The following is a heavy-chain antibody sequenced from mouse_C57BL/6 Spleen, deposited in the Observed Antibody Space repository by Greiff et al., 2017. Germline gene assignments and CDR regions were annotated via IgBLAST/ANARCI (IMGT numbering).Heavy chain of an antibody. CDR1: GFNIKDYY. Sequence: VQLQQSGAELVRPGASVKLSCTASGFNIKDYYMHWVKQRPEQGLEWIGRIDPEDGDTEYAPKFQGKATMTAGTSSNTAYLQLSSLTSEDTAVYYCTAPFCDDYRGGFAYWGQGTLVTVSA. CDR3: TAPFCDDYRGGFAY. J-gene: IGHJ3*01. D-gene: IGHD2-4*01. V-gene: IGHV14-1*01. CDR2: IDPEDGDT.